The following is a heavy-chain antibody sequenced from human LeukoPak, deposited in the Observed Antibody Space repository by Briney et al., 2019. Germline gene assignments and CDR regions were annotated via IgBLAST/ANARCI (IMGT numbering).Heavy chain of an antibody. CDR3: ARDLLNGGGSRGRAFDI. V-gene: IGHV1-69*04. D-gene: IGHD2-15*01. CDR2: IIPILGIA. J-gene: IGHJ3*02. Sequence: SVKVSCKASGGTFSSYAISWVRQAPGQGLEWMGRIIPILGIANYAQKFQGRVTITADKSTSTAYMELSSLRSEDTAVYYCARDLLNGGGSRGRAFDIWGQGTMVTVSS. CDR1: GGTFSSYA.